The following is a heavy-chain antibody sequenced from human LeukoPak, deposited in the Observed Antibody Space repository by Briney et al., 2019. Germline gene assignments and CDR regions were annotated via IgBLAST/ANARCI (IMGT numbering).Heavy chain of an antibody. V-gene: IGHV3-49*04. CDR1: GFTFGDYA. D-gene: IGHD5-18*01. Sequence: PGRSLRLSCTASGFTFGDYAMSWVRQAPGKGLEWVGFIKSKANGGTTEYAASVKGRFTISRDDSKSIAYLQMNSLRAEDTAVYYCARGLRGYSYGYWFDPWGQGTLVTVSS. CDR3: ARGLRGYSYGYWFDP. CDR2: IKSKANGGTT. J-gene: IGHJ5*02.